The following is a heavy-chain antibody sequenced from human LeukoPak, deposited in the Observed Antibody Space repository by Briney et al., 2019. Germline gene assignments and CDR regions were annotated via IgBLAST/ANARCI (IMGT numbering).Heavy chain of an antibody. D-gene: IGHD1-26*01. Sequence: GGSLRLSCAASGFTFSSHSMSWVRQAPGKGLEWVANIKEDGSENYYVDSVKGRFFISRDNAKNSLYLQMNSLKTEDTAMYFCTTESIVGAPAPFDYWGQGTLVTVSS. V-gene: IGHV3-7*05. CDR1: GFTFSSHS. J-gene: IGHJ4*02. CDR3: TTESIVGAPAPFDY. CDR2: IKEDGSEN.